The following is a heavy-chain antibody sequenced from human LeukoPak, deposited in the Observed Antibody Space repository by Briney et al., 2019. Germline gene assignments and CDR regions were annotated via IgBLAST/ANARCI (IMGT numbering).Heavy chain of an antibody. CDR2: VSHSGSS. D-gene: IGHD3-3*01. V-gene: IGHV4-34*01. Sequence: SETLSLTCAVYGESFSGHYWSWIRQTPGKGLEWIGEVSHSGSSNYNPSLKSRVTISVDTSKNQFSLKLSSVTAADTAVYYCARGLQDYDFWSAPANYFDYWGQGTLVTVSS. J-gene: IGHJ4*02. CDR1: GESFSGHY. CDR3: ARGLQDYDFWSAPANYFDY.